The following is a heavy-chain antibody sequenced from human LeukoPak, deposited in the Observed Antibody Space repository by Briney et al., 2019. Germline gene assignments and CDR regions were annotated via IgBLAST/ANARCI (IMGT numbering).Heavy chain of an antibody. CDR2: INPNSGGT. D-gene: IGHD6-25*01. CDR1: GYTLTGHY. V-gene: IGHV1-2*02. J-gene: IGHJ4*02. CDR3: ARLINSSDKDY. Sequence: GASVKVSCQAFGYTLTGHYMHWGRQAPGQGVEWMGWINPNSGGTNYAQKFQGRVTMTRDRSISTAYMELSRLRSDDTAVYYCARLINSSDKDYRGQGTLVTVSS.